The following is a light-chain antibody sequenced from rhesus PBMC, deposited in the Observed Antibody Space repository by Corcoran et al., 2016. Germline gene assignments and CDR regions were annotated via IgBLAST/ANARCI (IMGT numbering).Light chain of an antibody. J-gene: IGLJ2*01. CDR2: DVT. Sequence: QAALTQPRSVSGSPGQSVTISCTGTSSDIGGYDYVSWYQQRPGTAPKLIIYDVTERPSGVSDRFSGSKSGNTASLPISGLQAEDDAYYYWCSSVGHYIFFFGGGTRLTVL. CDR1: SSDIGGYDY. V-gene: IGLV2-32*01. CDR3: CSSVGHYIFF.